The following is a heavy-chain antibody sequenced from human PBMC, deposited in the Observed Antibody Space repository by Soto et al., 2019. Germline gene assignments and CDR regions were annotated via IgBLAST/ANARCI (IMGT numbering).Heavy chain of an antibody. CDR1: GFTFSSYA. J-gene: IGHJ6*02. V-gene: IGHV3-23*01. Sequence: EVQLLESGGGLVQPGGSLRLSCAASGFTFSSYAMSWVRQAPGKGLEWVSAISGSGGSTYYADSVKGRFTISRDNSKNTLYLQMNSLRAEDTAVYYCAKGIQLSKYYYYGMDVWGQGTTVTVSS. CDR3: AKGIQLSKYYYYGMDV. D-gene: IGHD5-18*01. CDR2: ISGSGGST.